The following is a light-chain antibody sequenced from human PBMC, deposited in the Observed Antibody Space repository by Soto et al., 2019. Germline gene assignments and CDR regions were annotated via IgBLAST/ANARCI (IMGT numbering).Light chain of an antibody. CDR3: QQGLT. Sequence: EIVLTQSPGTLSLSPGERATLSCRASQSVASSYLAWYQQKPGQAPRLLIYSASNRATGIPDRFSGRGSGTDFILTIGGLEPEDLAVYYCQQGLTFGGGTKVEIK. CDR2: SAS. J-gene: IGKJ4*01. V-gene: IGKV3-20*01. CDR1: QSVASSY.